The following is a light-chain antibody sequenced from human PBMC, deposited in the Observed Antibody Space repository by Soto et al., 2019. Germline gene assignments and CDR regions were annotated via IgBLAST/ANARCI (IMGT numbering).Light chain of an antibody. CDR1: SSDVGRYNL. CDR2: EDI. V-gene: IGLV2-23*01. J-gene: IGLJ2*01. CDR3: CSYAGGTSVV. Sequence: QSALTQPASVSGSPGQSITISCTGTSSDVGRYNLVSWYQQHPGKAPKLMLYEDIERPSGVSNRFSGSKSGNTASLTISGLQTEDEAEYYCCSYAGGTSVVFGGGTKVTVL.